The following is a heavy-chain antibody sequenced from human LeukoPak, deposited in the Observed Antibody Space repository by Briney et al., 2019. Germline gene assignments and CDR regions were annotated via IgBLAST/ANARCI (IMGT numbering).Heavy chain of an antibody. J-gene: IGHJ2*01. CDR3: ARHTRLVGGTGYFDL. Sequence: HGESLKISCKGSGYHFTSYWIGWVRQMPGKGLEWMGIIYPGDSDTIYSPSFQGLVTISAGKSITTAYLQWSSLKASDTAMYYCARHTRLVGGTGYFDLWGRGTLVTVSS. CDR1: GYHFTSYW. D-gene: IGHD3-16*01. CDR2: IYPGDSDT. V-gene: IGHV5-51*01.